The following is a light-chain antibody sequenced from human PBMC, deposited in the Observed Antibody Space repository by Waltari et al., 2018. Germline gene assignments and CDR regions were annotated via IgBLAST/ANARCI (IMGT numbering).Light chain of an antibody. J-gene: IGKJ1*01. V-gene: IGKV3-20*01. CDR2: GAS. CDR3: QQYGDSRWT. CDR1: QSVSSTY. Sequence: EIVLTQSPGTLSLSPGERATLSYRASQSVSSTYLAWYQQKPGQAPRVLIYGASSRATGIPDRFRGSGSGTDFTLTISRLEPEDFAVYYCQQYGDSRWTFGQGTKVEIK.